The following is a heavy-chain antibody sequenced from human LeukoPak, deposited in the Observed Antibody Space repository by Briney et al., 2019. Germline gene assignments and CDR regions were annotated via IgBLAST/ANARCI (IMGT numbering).Heavy chain of an antibody. V-gene: IGHV4-39*01. CDR1: GGSISSSYYY. D-gene: IGHD6-13*01. CDR3: ARHYLARDSSSWYA. Sequence: SETLSLTCTVSGGSISSSYYYWGWIRQPPGKGLEWIGSIYSSGSTYYNPSLKSRVTISVDTSKNQFSLKLTSVTAADTAVYYCARHYLARDSSSWYAWGQGTLVTVSS. CDR2: IYSSGST. J-gene: IGHJ4*02.